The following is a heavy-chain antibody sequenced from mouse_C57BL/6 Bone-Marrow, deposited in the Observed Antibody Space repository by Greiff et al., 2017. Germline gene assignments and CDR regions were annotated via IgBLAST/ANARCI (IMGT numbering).Heavy chain of an antibody. Sequence: VQLQQSGAELARPGASVKLSCKASGYTFTSYGISWVKQRPGQGLEWIGEIYPRSGNTYYNEKFKGKATLTADKSSSTAYMELRSLTSEDSAVCFRANQCYCYDRSMDYWGQGTSVTVSS. CDR3: ANQCYCYDRSMDY. J-gene: IGHJ4*01. D-gene: IGHD1-1*01. CDR2: IYPRSGNT. V-gene: IGHV1-81*01. CDR1: GYTFTSYG.